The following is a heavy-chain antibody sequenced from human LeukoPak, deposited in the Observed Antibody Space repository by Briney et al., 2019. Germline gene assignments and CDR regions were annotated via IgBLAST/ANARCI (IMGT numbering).Heavy chain of an antibody. J-gene: IGHJ4*02. CDR1: GFTFSNYA. D-gene: IGHD1-1*01. CDR2: ISDSGVTT. V-gene: IGHV3-23*01. Sequence: GGSLRLSCAASGFTFSNYAMSWVRQAPGKGLEWVSAISDSGVTTSYTDSVKGRFTISRDNSKNTLYLQMNSLRAEDTALYYCVLYNPKDYWGQGTLVTVSS. CDR3: VLYNPKDY.